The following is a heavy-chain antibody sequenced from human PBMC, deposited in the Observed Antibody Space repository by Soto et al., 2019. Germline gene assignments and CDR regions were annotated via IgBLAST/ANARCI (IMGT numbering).Heavy chain of an antibody. J-gene: IGHJ3*02. CDR3: ARGPYYDSSGYYYPVAFDI. V-gene: IGHV4-59*01. CDR2: IYYSEST. D-gene: IGHD3-22*01. CDR1: GGSISSYY. Sequence: SETLSLTCTVSGGSISSYYWSWIRQPPGKGLEWIGYIYYSESTNYNPSLKSRVTISVDTSKNQFSLKLSSVTAADTAVYYCARGPYYDSSGYYYPVAFDIWGQGTMVTVSS.